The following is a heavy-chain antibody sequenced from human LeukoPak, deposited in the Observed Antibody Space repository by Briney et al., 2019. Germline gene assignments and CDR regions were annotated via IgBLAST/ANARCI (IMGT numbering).Heavy chain of an antibody. J-gene: IGHJ4*02. CDR3: ATTRVVPAAIVN. CDR2: IYTSGST. CDR1: GGSISSGSYY. V-gene: IGHV4-61*02. Sequence: PSETLSLTXTVSGGSISSGSYYWSWIRQPAGKGLEWIGRIYTSGSTNYNPSLKSRVTISVDTSKNQFSLKLSSVTAADTAVYYCATTRVVPAAIVNWGQGTLVTVSS. D-gene: IGHD2-2*01.